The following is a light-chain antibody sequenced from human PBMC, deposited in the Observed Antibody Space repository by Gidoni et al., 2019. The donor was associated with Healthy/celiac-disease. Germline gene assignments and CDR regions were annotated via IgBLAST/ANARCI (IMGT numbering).Light chain of an antibody. CDR1: QSASSSY. Sequence: DIVLTKSPGTLSLSLGERATLSCRASQSASSSYLAWYQQTPGQAPRLLIDGASSRATGIPDRFSGSGSGTDFTLTISRLEPEDFAVYYCQQYGSSPWTFGQGTKVEIK. J-gene: IGKJ1*01. CDR2: GAS. V-gene: IGKV3-20*01. CDR3: QQYGSSPWT.